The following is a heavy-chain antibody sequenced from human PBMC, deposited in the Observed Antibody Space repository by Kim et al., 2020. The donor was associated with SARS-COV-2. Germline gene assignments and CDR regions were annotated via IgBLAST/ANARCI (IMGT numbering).Heavy chain of an antibody. CDR1: GGSISSGDYY. J-gene: IGHJ3*02. CDR3: ARPTEYDSSGLDAFDI. D-gene: IGHD3-22*01. Sequence: SETLSLTCTVSGGSISSGDYYWSWIRQPPGKGLEWIGYIYYSGSTYYNPSLKSRVTISVDTSKNQFSLKLSSVTAADTAVYYCARPTEYDSSGLDAFDIWGQGTMVTVSS. CDR2: IYYSGST. V-gene: IGHV4-30-4*01.